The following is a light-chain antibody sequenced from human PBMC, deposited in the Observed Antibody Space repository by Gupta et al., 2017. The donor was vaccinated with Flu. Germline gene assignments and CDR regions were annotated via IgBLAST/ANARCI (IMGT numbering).Light chain of an antibody. V-gene: IGLV2-23*01. CDR2: EGS. Sequence: QSALTQPASVSGSPGQSITISCTGTSSDVGSYNLVSWYQQHPGKAPKLMIYEGSTRPSGVSNRFSGSKSGNTASLTIAGRQAEDEADYYCGSYAGSWVFGGGTKLTVL. J-gene: IGLJ3*02. CDR1: SSDVGSYNL. CDR3: GSYAGSWV.